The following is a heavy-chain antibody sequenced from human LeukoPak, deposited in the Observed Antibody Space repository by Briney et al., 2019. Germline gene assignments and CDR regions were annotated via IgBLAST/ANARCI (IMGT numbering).Heavy chain of an antibody. J-gene: IGHJ5*02. CDR1: GEPFSGYY. V-gene: IGHV4-34*01. CDR3: AREYPKGGSYRFDP. Sequence: SETLSLTCAVYGEPFSGYYWSWIRQPPGKGLEWVGEINHSGSTNYNPSLKSRVTISVDTSKNQLSLNLRSVTAADTAVYYCAREYPKGGSYRFDPWGQGALVTVSS. D-gene: IGHD1-26*01. CDR2: INHSGST.